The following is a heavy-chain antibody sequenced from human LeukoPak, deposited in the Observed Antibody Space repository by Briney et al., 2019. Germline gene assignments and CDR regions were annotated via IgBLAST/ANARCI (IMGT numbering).Heavy chain of an antibody. D-gene: IGHD3-22*01. CDR3: AHIGYYYDSSGYGFLDY. J-gene: IGHJ4*02. CDR1: GFSLSTRGVG. CDR2: IYWDDDK. V-gene: IGHV2-5*02. Sequence: GSGPTLVNPTQTLTLTCTFSGFSLSTRGVGVGWIRQPPGKALEWLSLIYWDDDKRYSPSLKSRLTITKDTSKNQVVLTMTNMDPVDTATYYCAHIGYYYDSSGYGFLDYWGQGTLVTVSS.